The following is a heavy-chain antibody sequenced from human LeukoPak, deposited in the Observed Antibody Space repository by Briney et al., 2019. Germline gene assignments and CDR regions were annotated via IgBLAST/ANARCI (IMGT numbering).Heavy chain of an antibody. CDR2: INVDGTAE. D-gene: IGHD3-22*01. V-gene: IGHV3-7*03. CDR3: AREASYFDSSGSYYYYYYGMDV. J-gene: IGHJ6*02. CDR1: GFSFSTIY. Sequence: GGSLRLSCAASGFSFSTIYMSWVRQTPGQGLEWVANINVDGTAEYYVDSVKGRFTISRDNAKNSLYLQMNSLRAEDTAVYYCAREASYFDSSGSYYYYYYGMDVWGQGTTVTVSS.